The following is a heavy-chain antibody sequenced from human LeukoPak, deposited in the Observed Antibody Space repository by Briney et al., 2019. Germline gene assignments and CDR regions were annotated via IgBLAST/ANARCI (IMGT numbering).Heavy chain of an antibody. J-gene: IGHJ4*02. CDR1: GFSFSNHW. V-gene: IGHV3-7*01. CDR3: AKNDVASAGDY. D-gene: IGHD6-13*01. Sequence: GGSLRLSCATSGFSFSNHWMTWVRQSPGKGLQWVANINPLGTEQFYVDSVKGRFTISRDAAKKSLYLQMNNLRDEDTAVYFCAKNDVASAGDYWGQGVLVTVSS. CDR2: INPLGTEQ.